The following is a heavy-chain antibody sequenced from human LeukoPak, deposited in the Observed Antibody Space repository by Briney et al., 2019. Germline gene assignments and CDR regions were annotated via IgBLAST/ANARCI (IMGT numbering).Heavy chain of an antibody. Sequence: GGSLRLSCAASGFTISSYDMSWVRQAPGKGLEWVSSITDNGVSTYYADSVKGRFTISRDNSKNTLYLQLDYLRTEDTAVYYCAKEPKEWELPDYWGQGTLVTVSS. J-gene: IGHJ4*02. V-gene: IGHV3-23*01. CDR1: GFTISSYD. D-gene: IGHD1-26*01. CDR2: ITDNGVST. CDR3: AKEPKEWELPDY.